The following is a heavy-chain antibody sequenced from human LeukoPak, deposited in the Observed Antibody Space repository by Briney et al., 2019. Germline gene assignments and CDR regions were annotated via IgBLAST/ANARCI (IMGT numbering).Heavy chain of an antibody. CDR1: GYTFTSYD. Sequence: ASVKGSCKASGYTFTSYDINWVRQATGQGLEWMGWMNPNSGNTGYARKFQGRVTMTRNTSISTAYMELSSMRSEDTAVYYCARGPGRLEWLVQGWFDPWGQGTLVTVSS. J-gene: IGHJ5*02. CDR3: ARGPGRLEWLVQGWFDP. D-gene: IGHD6-19*01. CDR2: MNPNSGNT. V-gene: IGHV1-8*01.